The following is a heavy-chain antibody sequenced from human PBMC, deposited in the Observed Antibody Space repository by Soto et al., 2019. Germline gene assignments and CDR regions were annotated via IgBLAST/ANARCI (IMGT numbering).Heavy chain of an antibody. CDR2: LYSCDTT. J-gene: IGHJ4*02. V-gene: IGHV3-53*01. Sequence: VRLMESGGGLIHPGGSLRLSCSASGFSVSDKYMSWVRQAPGKGLEWVAVLYSCDTTYYADSVKGRFIISRDDSKNTLQLQMTSLRGDDTAVYYCVAGYTTRWSDYYFDSWGQGSLVTVSS. D-gene: IGHD3-16*02. CDR1: GFSVSDKY. CDR3: VAGYTTRWSDYYFDS.